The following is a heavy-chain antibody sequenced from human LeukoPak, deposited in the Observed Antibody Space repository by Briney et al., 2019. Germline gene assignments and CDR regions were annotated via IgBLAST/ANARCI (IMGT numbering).Heavy chain of an antibody. CDR1: GLYVGRYW. CDR3: ATYSGAHHKTFDD. CDR2: MKQDESEK. Sequence: GGSLRLSCAASGLYVGRYWMSWVRQAPGEGLEWVANMKQDESEKDYVDSVKGRFTISRDNAKNSLYLQMNSLRPEDTALYYCATYSGAHHKTFDDWGQGTLVTVSS. D-gene: IGHD1-26*01. V-gene: IGHV3-7*03. J-gene: IGHJ4*02.